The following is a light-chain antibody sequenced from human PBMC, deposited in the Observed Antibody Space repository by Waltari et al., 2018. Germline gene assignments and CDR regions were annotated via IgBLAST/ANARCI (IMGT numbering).Light chain of an antibody. V-gene: IGKV3-20*01. CDR3: QQYDGEVVT. J-gene: IGKJ4*01. CDR2: GTS. Sequence: EIVLTQSPGTLSFSPGERATLSCRASQSVTSISLTWYQKKVGQAPRLLSYGTSSRATGIPDRFSGSGSGTEFTLTISRLEPEDFAVYYCQQYDGEVVTFGGGTKVEI. CDR1: QSVTSIS.